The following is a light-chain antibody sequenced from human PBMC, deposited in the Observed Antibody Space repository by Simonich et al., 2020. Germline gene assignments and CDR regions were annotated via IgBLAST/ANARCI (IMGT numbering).Light chain of an antibody. CDR1: SNIVGNQG. CDR3: SAWDSSLSARWV. Sequence: QAGLTQPHSVSKGLRQTATLTCTGNSNIVGNQGAAWLQQHQGHPPKLLSYRNNNRPSGISERFSVSRSGNTASLTITGHQPEDEADYYCSAWDSSLSARWVFGGGTKLTVL. V-gene: IGLV10-54*02. J-gene: IGLJ3*02. CDR2: RNN.